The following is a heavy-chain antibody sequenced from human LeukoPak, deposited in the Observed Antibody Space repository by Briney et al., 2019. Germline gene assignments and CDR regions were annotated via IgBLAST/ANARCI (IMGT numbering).Heavy chain of an antibody. Sequence: GGSLRLPCQTSGFFFSNYGMHWDSQAPGKGMEWEAFVRYDASNEYYADSVKGRLTISRDNSRNTLYLQMNSLRAEDTGVYSRAKDSNSGYVSVGPDYWGLGTLVTVSS. D-gene: IGHD5-12*01. CDR3: AKDSNSGYVSVGPDY. CDR2: VRYDASNE. V-gene: IGHV3-30*02. CDR1: GFFFSNYG. J-gene: IGHJ4*02.